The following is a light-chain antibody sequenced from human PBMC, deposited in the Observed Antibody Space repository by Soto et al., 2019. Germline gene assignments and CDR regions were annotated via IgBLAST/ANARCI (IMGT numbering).Light chain of an antibody. CDR3: QKRSNWPTT. CDR1: QSVSSY. CDR2: DAS. J-gene: IGKJ1*01. V-gene: IGKV3-11*01. Sequence: EIVLTQSPATLSLSPGERATLSCRASQSVSSYLAWYQQKPGQAPRLLIYDASNRATGIPARFSGSGSGTDFTLTISSLEPEDFAVYYCQKRSNWPTTFGQGTRWIS.